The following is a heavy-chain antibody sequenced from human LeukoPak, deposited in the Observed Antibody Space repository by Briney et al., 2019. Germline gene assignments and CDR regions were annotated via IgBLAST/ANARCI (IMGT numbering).Heavy chain of an antibody. CDR3: ARGGEVLLWFGELLSDY. V-gene: IGHV3-21*01. D-gene: IGHD3-10*01. Sequence: GGSLRLSCAASGFTFSSYSMNWVRQAPGKGLEWVSCISSSSSYIYYADSVKGRFTISRDNAKNSLYLQMNSMRAEDTAAYYCARGGEVLLWFGELLSDYWGQGTLVTVSS. CDR1: GFTFSSYS. J-gene: IGHJ4*02. CDR2: ISSSSSYI.